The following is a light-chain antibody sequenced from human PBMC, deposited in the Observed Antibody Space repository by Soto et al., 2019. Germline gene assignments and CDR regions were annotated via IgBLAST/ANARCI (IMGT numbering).Light chain of an antibody. CDR2: DVN. Sequence: QSALTQPASVSGSPGQSITISCTGTRSDIGAYNFVSWYQQHPGNAPNLILYDVNIRPAGVSNRFSGSTSGNTASLTISGRQAEDEADYYCTSWTTSHTMIFGGGTKLTVL. CDR3: TSWTTSHTMI. J-gene: IGLJ2*01. V-gene: IGLV2-14*03. CDR1: RSDIGAYNF.